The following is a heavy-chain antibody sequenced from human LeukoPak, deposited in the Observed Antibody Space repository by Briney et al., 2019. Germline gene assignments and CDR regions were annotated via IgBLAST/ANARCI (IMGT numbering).Heavy chain of an antibody. CDR2: INWNGGHT. CDR1: GFTFDDYG. V-gene: IGHV3-20*04. J-gene: IGHJ4*02. D-gene: IGHD3-22*01. CDR3: ARDLRSSGYYAFDY. Sequence: GGSLRLSCAASGFTFDDYGIHWVRQAPGKGLEWVSGINWNGGHTNYADSVKGRFTISRDNAKNSLYLQMSSPRAEDTAVYYCARDLRSSGYYAFDYWGQGTLVTVSS.